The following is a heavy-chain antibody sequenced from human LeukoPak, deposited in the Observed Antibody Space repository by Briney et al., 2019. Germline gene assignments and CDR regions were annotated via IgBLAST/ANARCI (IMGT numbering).Heavy chain of an antibody. CDR1: GFTFSTYS. D-gene: IGHD2-21*02. CDR3: ARVVVVTAITDY. Sequence: PGGSLRLSCAASGFTFSTYSMNWVRQAPGKGLEWISYIRSSHNTIHYADSVKGRFTISSDNAKNSLFLQMNSLRAEDTAVYYCARVVVVTAITDYWGQGTMVTVSS. CDR2: IRSSHNTI. V-gene: IGHV3-48*01. J-gene: IGHJ4*02.